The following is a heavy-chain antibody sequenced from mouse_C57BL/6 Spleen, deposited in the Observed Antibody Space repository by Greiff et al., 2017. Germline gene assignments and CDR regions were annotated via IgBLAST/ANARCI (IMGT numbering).Heavy chain of an antibody. CDR1: GFTFSSYG. V-gene: IGHV5-6*01. CDR2: ISSGGSYT. D-gene: IGHD1-1*01. CDR3: ARDYYGSSSYYFDY. Sequence: EVQLMESGGDLVKPGGSLKLSCAASGFTFSSYGMSWVRQTPDKRLEWVATISSGGSYTYYPDSVKGRFTISRDNAKNTLYLQMSSLKSEDTAMYYCARDYYGSSSYYFDYWGQGTTLTVSS. J-gene: IGHJ2*01.